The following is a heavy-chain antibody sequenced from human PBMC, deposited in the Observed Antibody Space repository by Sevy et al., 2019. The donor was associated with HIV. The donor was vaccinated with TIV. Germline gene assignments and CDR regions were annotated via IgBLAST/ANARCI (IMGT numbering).Heavy chain of an antibody. D-gene: IGHD3-3*01. CDR2: IYTSGST. CDR3: ARDPNPLRDFWSGYYRRGPYGMDV. Sequence: SETLSLTCTVSGGSISSYYWSWIRQPAGKGLEWIGRIYTSGSTNYNPSLKSRVTMSVDTSKNQFSLKLSSVTAADTPWYYCARDPNPLRDFWSGYYRRGPYGMDVWGQGTTVTVSS. CDR1: GGSISSYY. V-gene: IGHV4-4*07. J-gene: IGHJ6*02.